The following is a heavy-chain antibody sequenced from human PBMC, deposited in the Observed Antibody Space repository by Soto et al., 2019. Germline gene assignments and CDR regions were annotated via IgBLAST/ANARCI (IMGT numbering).Heavy chain of an antibody. V-gene: IGHV3-30*18. CDR2: ISYDGSNK. CDR3: AKDWASETTVTALDY. Sequence: GGSLRLSCAASGFTFSSYGMHWVRQAPGKGLEWVAVISYDGSNKYYADSVKGRFTISRDNSKNTLYLQMNSLRAEDTAVYYCAKDWASETTVTALDYWGQGTLVTVSS. CDR1: GFTFSSYG. J-gene: IGHJ4*02. D-gene: IGHD4-4*01.